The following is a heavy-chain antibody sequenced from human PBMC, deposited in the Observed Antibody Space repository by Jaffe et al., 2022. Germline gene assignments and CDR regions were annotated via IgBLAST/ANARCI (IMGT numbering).Heavy chain of an antibody. J-gene: IGHJ4*02. Sequence: QVQLVQSGAEVKKPGSSVKVSCKASGGTFSSYAISWVRQAPGQGLEWMGGIIPIFGTANYAQKFQGRVTITADESTSTAYMELSSLRSEDTAVYYCARGGEPYYYGSGSYFFFGYWGQGTLVTVSS. D-gene: IGHD3-10*01. CDR3: ARGGEPYYYGSGSYFFFGY. V-gene: IGHV1-69*01. CDR1: GGTFSSYA. CDR2: IIPIFGTA.